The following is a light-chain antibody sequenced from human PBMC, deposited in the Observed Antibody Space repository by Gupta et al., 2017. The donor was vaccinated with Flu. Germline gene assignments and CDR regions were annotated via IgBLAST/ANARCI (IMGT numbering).Light chain of an antibody. Sequence: DIQMTQSPSSMSASVGDRVTITCRASQFIDFWLGWYQQKPGQPPKLVIYDSSSLRGGVPSRFSGSGSGTEFSLTITGLQSEDFATYYCQQDYSFPRTFGQGTKVDIK. V-gene: IGKV1-12*01. CDR2: DSS. CDR1: QFIDFW. CDR3: QQDYSFPRT. J-gene: IGKJ1*01.